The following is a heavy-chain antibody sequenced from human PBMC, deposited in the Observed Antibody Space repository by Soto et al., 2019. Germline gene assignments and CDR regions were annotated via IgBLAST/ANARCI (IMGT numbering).Heavy chain of an antibody. CDR2: IYYSGST. J-gene: IGHJ4*02. Sequence: LPETLSLTCTVSGGSISSYYWSWIRQPPGKGLEWIGYIYYSGSTNYNPSLKSRVTISVDTSKNQFSLKLSSVTAADTAVYYCARGWRYYDSSGYFSYFDYWGQGTLVTVSS. CDR3: ARGWRYYDSSGYFSYFDY. V-gene: IGHV4-59*01. CDR1: GGSISSYY. D-gene: IGHD3-22*01.